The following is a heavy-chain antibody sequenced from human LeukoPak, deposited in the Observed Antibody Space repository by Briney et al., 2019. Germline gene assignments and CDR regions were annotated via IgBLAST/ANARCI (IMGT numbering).Heavy chain of an antibody. V-gene: IGHV3-21*01. CDR2: ISSSSTYI. D-gene: IGHD6-13*01. Sequence: GGSLRLSCAASGFTFSSYSMNCVRQAPGKGLEWVSSISSSSTYIYYADSVKGRFTISRDNPKNSLFLQMNSLRAEDTAMYYCARQPGIAAAGRFDSWGQGTLVTVSS. CDR3: ARQPGIAAAGRFDS. J-gene: IGHJ4*02. CDR1: GFTFSSYS.